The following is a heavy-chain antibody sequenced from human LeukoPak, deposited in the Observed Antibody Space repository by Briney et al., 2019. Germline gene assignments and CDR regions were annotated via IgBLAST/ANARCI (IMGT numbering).Heavy chain of an antibody. V-gene: IGHV3-74*01. J-gene: IGHJ4*02. CDR2: INSDGSST. CDR1: GFTFSSYW. CDR3: ARADGSILLDY. D-gene: IGHD5-24*01. Sequence: GGSLRLSCAASGFTFSSYWMNWVRQAPGKGLVWVSRINSDGSSTSYADSVKGRFTISRDNAKNMLYLQMNSLRAEDTAVYYCARADGSILLDYWGQGTLVTVSS.